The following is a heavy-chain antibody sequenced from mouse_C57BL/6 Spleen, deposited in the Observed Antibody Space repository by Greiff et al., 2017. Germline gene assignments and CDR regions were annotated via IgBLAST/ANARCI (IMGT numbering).Heavy chain of an antibody. V-gene: IGHV1-59*01. Sequence: VQLQQPGAELVRPGTSVKLSCKASGYTFTSYWMHWVKQRPGQGLEWIGVIDPSDSYTNYNQKFKGKATLTVDTSSSTAYMQLSSLTSEDSAVYYCARPLITTSRYFDYWGQGTTLTVSS. CDR2: IDPSDSYT. CDR3: ARPLITTSRYFDY. D-gene: IGHD1-1*01. J-gene: IGHJ2*01. CDR1: GYTFTSYW.